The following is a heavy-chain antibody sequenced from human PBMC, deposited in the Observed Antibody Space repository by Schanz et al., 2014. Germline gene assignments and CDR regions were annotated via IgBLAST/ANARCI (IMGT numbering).Heavy chain of an antibody. CDR3: AKAADWPVTRFDP. CDR1: GFTFSPYW. D-gene: IGHD3-9*01. J-gene: IGHJ5*02. V-gene: IGHV3-23*04. Sequence: EVQLVESGGGLVQPGGSLRLSCGSSGFTFSPYWMHWVRQAPGKGLEWVSSISSGGGSTYYADSVKGRFTISRDNSKNTLYLQMKSLRAEDTAVYYCAKAADWPVTRFDPWGQGTLVTVSS. CDR2: ISSGGGST.